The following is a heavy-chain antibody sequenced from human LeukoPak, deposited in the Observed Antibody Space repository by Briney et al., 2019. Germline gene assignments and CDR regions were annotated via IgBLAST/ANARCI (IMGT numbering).Heavy chain of an antibody. J-gene: IGHJ4*02. CDR1: GGSISSGGYY. Sequence: SETLSLTCTVSGGSISSGGYYWSWIRQPPGKGLEWIGYIYHSGSTNYNPSLKSRVTISVDTSKNQFSLKLSSVTAADTAVYYCASWSQFGVVPFDYWGQGTLVTVSS. CDR3: ASWSQFGVVPFDY. D-gene: IGHD3-3*01. CDR2: IYHSGST. V-gene: IGHV4-30-2*01.